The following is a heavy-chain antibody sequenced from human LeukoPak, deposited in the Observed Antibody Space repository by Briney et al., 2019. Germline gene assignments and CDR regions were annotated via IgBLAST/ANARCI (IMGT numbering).Heavy chain of an antibody. Sequence: SETLSLTCAVSGFSLSSGYYWGWSRPSPGKGLEGIGTIYHNGNTYYNPSLKRRVTISVDTSKNQFSLKLSSVTAADTALYYCARVDTSGWKLYFDYWGQGILVTVSS. CDR2: IYHNGNT. CDR1: GFSLSSGYY. CDR3: ARVDTSGWKLYFDY. J-gene: IGHJ4*02. V-gene: IGHV4-38-2*01. D-gene: IGHD6-19*01.